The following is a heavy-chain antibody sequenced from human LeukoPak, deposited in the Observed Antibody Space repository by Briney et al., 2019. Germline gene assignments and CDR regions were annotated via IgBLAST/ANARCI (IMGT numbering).Heavy chain of an antibody. V-gene: IGHV4-59*08. D-gene: IGHD1-26*01. Sequence: SETLSLTCTVSGGSISSYYWSWIRQPPGKGLEWIGFIYYTGRTDYNPSLKSRVTISVDKSKNQFSLKLSSVTAADTAVYYCAIQVGATNAFDIWGQGTMVTVSS. CDR3: AIQVGATNAFDI. CDR2: IYYTGRT. CDR1: GGSISSYY. J-gene: IGHJ3*02.